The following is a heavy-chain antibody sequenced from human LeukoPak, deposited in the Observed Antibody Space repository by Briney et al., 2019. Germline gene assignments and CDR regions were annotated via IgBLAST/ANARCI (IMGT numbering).Heavy chain of an antibody. D-gene: IGHD3-3*01. Sequence: PSETLSLTCTVSVGSISSYYWSWLRDPPGKGLEGIGYIYYSGSTNYNPFLKSRVTISVDTSKNQFSLKLSSVTAADTAVYCCARDSGGFDFWSPFDYWGQGTLVTVSS. CDR2: IYYSGST. CDR1: VGSISSYY. V-gene: IGHV4-59*01. CDR3: ARDSGGFDFWSPFDY. J-gene: IGHJ4*02.